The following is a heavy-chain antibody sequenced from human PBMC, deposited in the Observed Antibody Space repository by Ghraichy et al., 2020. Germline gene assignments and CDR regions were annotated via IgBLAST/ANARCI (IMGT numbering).Heavy chain of an antibody. Sequence: GGSLRLSCAASGFTFSGSAMHWVRQASGKGLEWVGRIRSKANSYATAYAASVKGRFTISRDDSENTAYLQMNSLKTEDTAVYYCTSHFVDTARGVDYWGQGTLVTVSS. CDR2: IRSKANSYAT. CDR1: GFTFSGSA. J-gene: IGHJ4*02. D-gene: IGHD5-18*01. V-gene: IGHV3-73*01. CDR3: TSHFVDTARGVDY.